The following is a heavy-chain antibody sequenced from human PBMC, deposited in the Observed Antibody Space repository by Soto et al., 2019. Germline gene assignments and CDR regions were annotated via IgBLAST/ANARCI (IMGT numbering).Heavy chain of an antibody. CDR1: GYTFTTYG. Sequence: QVQLVQSGAEVKKPGASVKVSCKASGYTFTTYGISWVRQAPGQGLEWMGWISAYNGNTNSAQKLQGRVTMTTDTATSTAYRELRSLRSDDTAVYYCARDSVYCSGDSCSPFDYWGQGTLVTVSS. CDR3: ARDSVYCSGDSCSPFDY. D-gene: IGHD2-15*01. CDR2: ISAYNGNT. V-gene: IGHV1-18*01. J-gene: IGHJ4*02.